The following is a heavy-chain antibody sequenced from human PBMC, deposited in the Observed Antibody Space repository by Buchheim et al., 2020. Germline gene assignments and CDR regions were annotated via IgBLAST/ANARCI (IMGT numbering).Heavy chain of an antibody. J-gene: IGHJ5*02. V-gene: IGHV4-34*01. CDR2: INHGGST. Sequence: QVQLQQWGAGLLKPSETLSLTCAVYGGSFSGYYWSWIRQPPGKGLEWIGEINHGGSTNYNPSLKSRLTISVDTSKNQFSLKLSSVTAADTGVYYCATAAAQEVKWFDPWGQGNL. CDR1: GGSFSGYY. CDR3: ATAAAQEVKWFDP. D-gene: IGHD3-22*01.